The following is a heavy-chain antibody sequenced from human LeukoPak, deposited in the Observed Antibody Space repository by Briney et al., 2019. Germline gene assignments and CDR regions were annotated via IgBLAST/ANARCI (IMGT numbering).Heavy chain of an antibody. CDR3: ARRGYCSSTSCYEYYYYGMDV. Sequence: GGSLRLSCAASGFTFSSYSMNWVRQAPGKGLEWVSSISSSSSYIYYADSVKGQFTISRDNAKNSLYLQMNSLRAEDTAVYYCARRGYCSSTSCYEYYYYGMDVWGKGTTVTVSS. CDR2: ISSSSSYI. J-gene: IGHJ6*04. D-gene: IGHD2-2*01. V-gene: IGHV3-21*01. CDR1: GFTFSSYS.